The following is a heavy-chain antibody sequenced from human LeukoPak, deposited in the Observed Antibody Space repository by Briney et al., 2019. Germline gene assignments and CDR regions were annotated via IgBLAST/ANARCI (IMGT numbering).Heavy chain of an antibody. Sequence: GGAXXXYYWSWIRQPAGKGLEWIGRIYTSGSTNYNPSLKSRVTISVDTSKNQFSLKLSSVTAADTAVYYCATEDLGHWFDPWGQGTLVTVSS. CDR1: GGAXXXYY. J-gene: IGHJ5*02. CDR3: ATEDLGHWFDP. V-gene: IGHV4-4*07. CDR2: IYTSGST.